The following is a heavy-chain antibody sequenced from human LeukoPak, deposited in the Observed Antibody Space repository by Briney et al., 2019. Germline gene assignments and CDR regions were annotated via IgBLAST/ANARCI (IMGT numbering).Heavy chain of an antibody. CDR3: ARHAYSSSWYGYYYYGMDV. CDR1: GGSISSYY. J-gene: IGHJ6*02. CDR2: IYYSGST. Sequence: PSETLSLTCTVSGGSISSYYWSWIRQPPGKGLEWIGYIYYSGSTNYNPSLKSRVTISVDTSKNQFSLKLSSVTAADTAVYYCARHAYSSSWYGYYYYGMDVWGQGTTVTVSS. V-gene: IGHV4-59*08. D-gene: IGHD6-13*01.